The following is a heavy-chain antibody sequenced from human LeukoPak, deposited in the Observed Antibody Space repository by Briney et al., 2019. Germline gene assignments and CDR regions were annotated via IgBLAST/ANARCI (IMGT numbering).Heavy chain of an antibody. J-gene: IGHJ4*02. CDR1: GGSISSGSYY. V-gene: IGHV4-61*10. D-gene: IGHD3-22*01. CDR2: IYYSGST. CDR3: ARVRYDSSGYYFDY. Sequence: PSETLSLTCTVSGGSISSGSYYWSWIRQPAGKGLEWTGYIYYSGSTNYNPSLKSRVTISVDTSKNQFSLKLSSVTAADTAVYYCARVRYDSSGYYFDYWGQGTLDTVSS.